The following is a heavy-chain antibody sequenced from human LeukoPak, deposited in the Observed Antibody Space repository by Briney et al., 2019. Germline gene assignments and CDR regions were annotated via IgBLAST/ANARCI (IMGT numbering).Heavy chain of an antibody. CDR2: ISVSGGST. D-gene: IGHD3-22*01. V-gene: IGHV3-23*01. J-gene: IGHJ4*02. Sequence: PGGSLRLSCAASGFTFSSYAMSWVRQAPGKGLGWVSAISVSGGSTHYADSVKGRFTISRDNSKNTLYLQMNSLRAEDTAVYYCAKVGLTYYYDSSGFKVADYWGQGTLVTVSS. CDR3: AKVGLTYYYDSSGFKVADY. CDR1: GFTFSSYA.